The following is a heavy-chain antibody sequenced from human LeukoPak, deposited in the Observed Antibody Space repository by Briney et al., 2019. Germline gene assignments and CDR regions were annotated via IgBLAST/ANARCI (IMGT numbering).Heavy chain of an antibody. Sequence: KPSKPLPLTCISSGASISTYYWTWIRQPPREGLEWSGYSYYIGNSNYNPPPSSRVTISLDTSQTQFSLMLRSLTAADTAMYYCARRYTASPGERFDYWGQGILVTVSS. J-gene: IGHJ4*02. CDR3: ARRYTASPGERFDY. V-gene: IGHV4-59*08. CDR2: SYYIGNS. D-gene: IGHD2-2*02. CDR1: GASISTYY.